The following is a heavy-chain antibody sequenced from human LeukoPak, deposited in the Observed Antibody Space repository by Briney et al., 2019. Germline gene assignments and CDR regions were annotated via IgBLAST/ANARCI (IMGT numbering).Heavy chain of an antibody. V-gene: IGHV4-39*07. Sequence: SEPLSLTCTVSGPSISSIIYYWGWLRQPPGKGLEWIGSIHSSGSTYYNPSLKSRVTISIDTSKNQFSLKLSSVTAADTAIYYCTREMYDSGGYRVSYFDYWGQGTLVTVSS. CDR3: TREMYDSGGYRVSYFDY. J-gene: IGHJ4*02. D-gene: IGHD3-22*01. CDR1: GPSISSIIYY. CDR2: IHSSGST.